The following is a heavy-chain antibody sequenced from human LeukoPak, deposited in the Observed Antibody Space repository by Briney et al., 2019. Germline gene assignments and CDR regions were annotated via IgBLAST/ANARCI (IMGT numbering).Heavy chain of an antibody. J-gene: IGHJ6*03. CDR3: ARGDRYSGSYFRSCYMDV. D-gene: IGHD1-26*01. CDR1: GGSFSGYY. Sequence: PSETLSLTCAVYGGSFSGYYWSWIRQPPGKGLEWIGEINHSGSTNYNPSLKSRVTISVDTSKNQFSLKLSSVTAADTAVYYCARGDRYSGSYFRSCYMDVWGKGTTVTVSS. CDR2: INHSGST. V-gene: IGHV4-34*01.